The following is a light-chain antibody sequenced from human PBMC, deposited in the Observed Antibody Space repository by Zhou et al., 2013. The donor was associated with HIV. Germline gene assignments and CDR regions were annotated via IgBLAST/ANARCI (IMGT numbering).Light chain of an antibody. CDR1: QSISTW. CDR3: QQCNSYPYT. CDR2: KAS. J-gene: IGKJ2*01. Sequence: DIQMTQSRSTLSASVGDRVTITCRASQSISTWLAWYQQKPGKAPKLLIYKASSLEGGVPSRFSGSGSGTEFILTISSLQPDDFATYYCQQCNSYPYTFGQGTKLEIK. V-gene: IGKV1-5*03.